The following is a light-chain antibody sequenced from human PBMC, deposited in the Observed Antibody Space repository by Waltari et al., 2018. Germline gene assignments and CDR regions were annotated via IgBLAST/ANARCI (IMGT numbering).Light chain of an antibody. CDR3: QQYYSYLPNT. Sequence: AIRMTQYPSSLSASTGDRVTITCRASQGISSYLAWYQQKPGKAPKLLIYAASTLQSGVPSRFSGSGSGTDFTLTISCLQSEDFATYYCQQYYSYLPNTFGQGTKLEI. CDR1: QGISSY. CDR2: AAS. J-gene: IGKJ2*01. V-gene: IGKV1-8*01.